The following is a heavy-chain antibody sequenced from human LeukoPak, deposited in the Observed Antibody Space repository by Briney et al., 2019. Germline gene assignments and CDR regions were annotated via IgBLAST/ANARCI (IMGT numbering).Heavy chain of an antibody. CDR1: RFTSKAYA. J-gene: IGHJ6*02. Sequence: GVSLTLSCVGSRFTSKAYALTWPRQAPGKGLEGGSGIGGGGVTTYYADSVKGRFTISRDNSKNTLYLQMNSLRADDTAIYYCARNQQLGGHSYYYYGMDVWGQGNTVTVSS. CDR3: ARNQQLGGHSYYYYGMDV. V-gene: IGHV3-23*01. CDR2: IGGGGVTT. D-gene: IGHD3-16*01.